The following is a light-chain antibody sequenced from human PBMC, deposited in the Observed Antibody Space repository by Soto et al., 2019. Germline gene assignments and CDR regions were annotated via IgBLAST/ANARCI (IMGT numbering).Light chain of an antibody. J-gene: IGKJ2*02. CDR3: MQSTQFPWT. CDR2: QIS. CDR1: QSIVNSDGGTF. Sequence: DLVMTQTPLSSPVTLGQPATTSCRSSQSIVNSDGGTFFSWLLQRPGLPPRLLIYQISNLFSGVPDRFSGSGSGTDFTLKISRVEAEDVGVYYCMQSTQFPWTFGQGTKLEIK. V-gene: IGKV2-24*01.